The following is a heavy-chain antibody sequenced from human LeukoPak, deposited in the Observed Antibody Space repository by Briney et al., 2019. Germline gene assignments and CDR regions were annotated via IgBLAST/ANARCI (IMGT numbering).Heavy chain of an antibody. V-gene: IGHV3-23*01. Sequence: SGGSLRLSCAASGFTFSSYAMSWVRQAPGKGLEWVSGISGIGGNTYYADSVKGRFTLSRDNSKNTLYLQMNSLRAEDTAVYYCARDPYDYINYVGEKWFVPWGQGTLVTVSS. CDR3: ARDPYDYINYVGEKWFVP. J-gene: IGHJ5*02. D-gene: IGHD4-11*01. CDR1: GFTFSSYA. CDR2: ISGIGGNT.